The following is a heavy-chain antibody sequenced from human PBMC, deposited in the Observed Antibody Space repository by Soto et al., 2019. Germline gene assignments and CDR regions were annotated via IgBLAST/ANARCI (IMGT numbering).Heavy chain of an antibody. Sequence: EVQLVETGGGLTQPGGSLRLSCENSGFTVNSDYMSWVRQAPGKGLEWVSIIYAAGSTYYADSVRGRFTISSDNSRNTLYLQMNSLRVEDTAVYYCARSFDYGYIHHWGQGTLVTVSS. CDR3: ARSFDYGYIHH. CDR2: IYAAGST. D-gene: IGHD3-10*01. CDR1: GFTVNSDY. J-gene: IGHJ4*02. V-gene: IGHV3-53*02.